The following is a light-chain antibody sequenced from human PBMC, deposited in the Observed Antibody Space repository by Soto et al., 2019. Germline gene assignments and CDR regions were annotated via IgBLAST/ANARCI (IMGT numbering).Light chain of an antibody. CDR2: GAS. J-gene: IGKJ2*01. Sequence: EIVLTQSPGTLSLSPGERATLSCRASQSVSSSFLAWYQQKPGQAPRVLIYGASSRATGIPDRFSGSGSRTDFHLTISSVEPEDFAVYYCQQYGNSPPNTFGQGTKLEIK. V-gene: IGKV3-20*01. CDR1: QSVSSSF. CDR3: QQYGNSPPNT.